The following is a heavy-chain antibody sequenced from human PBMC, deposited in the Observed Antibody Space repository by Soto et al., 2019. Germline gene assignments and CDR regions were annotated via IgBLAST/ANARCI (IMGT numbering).Heavy chain of an antibody. CDR3: ASLRYCSSTSCPDYYFDY. CDR2: IIPIFGTA. D-gene: IGHD2-2*01. V-gene: IGHV1-69*06. J-gene: IGHJ4*02. Sequence: QVQLVQSGAEVKKPGSSVKVSCKASGGTFSSYAISWVRQAPGQGLEWMGGIIPIFGTANYAPKFQGRVTITADKSTSTAYMELSSLRSEDTAVYYCASLRYCSSTSCPDYYFDYWGQGTLVTVSS. CDR1: GGTFSSYA.